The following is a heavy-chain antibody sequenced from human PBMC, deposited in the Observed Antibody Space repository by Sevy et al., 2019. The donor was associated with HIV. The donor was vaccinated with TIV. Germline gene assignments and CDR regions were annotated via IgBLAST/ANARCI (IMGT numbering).Heavy chain of an antibody. CDR1: GGSFRGYY. D-gene: IGHD6-13*01. V-gene: IGHV4-34*01. CDR2: INHSGST. Sequence: SETLSLTCAVYGGSFRGYYWSWIRQPPGKGLEWIGEINHSGSTNSNPSLKSRVTISVDTSKNQFSLTMSAVTAADTAVYYCARACCSSPRGGYYHMDVWGTGTTVTVSS. J-gene: IGHJ6*03. CDR3: ARACCSSPRGGYYHMDV.